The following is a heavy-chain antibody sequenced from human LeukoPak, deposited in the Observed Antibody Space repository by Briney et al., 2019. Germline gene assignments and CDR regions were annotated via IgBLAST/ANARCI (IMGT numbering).Heavy chain of an antibody. V-gene: IGHV4-4*07. D-gene: IGHD3-3*01. CDR1: GGPISSYY. CDR3: ARAFTIFGVVTYAFDI. J-gene: IGHJ3*02. Sequence: SETLSLTCTVSGGPISSYYWSLIRQPAGKGLEWIGRIYTNGSTNYNPSLKSRVTMSVDTSKNQFSLKLSSVTAADTVVYYCARAFTIFGVVTYAFDIWGQGTMVTVSS. CDR2: IYTNGST.